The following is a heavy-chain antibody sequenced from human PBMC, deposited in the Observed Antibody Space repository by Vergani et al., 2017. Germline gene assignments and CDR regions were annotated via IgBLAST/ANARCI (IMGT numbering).Heavy chain of an antibody. V-gene: IGHV3-23*01. CDR1: GFTFTNFA. CDR2: ISGSGGFT. CDR3: AKDNVPGYYDSSGYCDY. J-gene: IGHJ4*02. Sequence: EVQLLESGGNLVQPGGSLRLSCAASGFTFTNFAMTWVRQAPGEGLEWVSGISGSGGFTYYADSVKGRFTFSRDNSKNTMFLQMNNLRAEDTAVYYCAKDNVPGYYDSSGYCDYWGQGTLVTVSS. D-gene: IGHD3-22*01.